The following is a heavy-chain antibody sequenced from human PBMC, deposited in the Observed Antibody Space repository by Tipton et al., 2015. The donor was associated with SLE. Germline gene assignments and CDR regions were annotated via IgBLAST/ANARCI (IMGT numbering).Heavy chain of an antibody. CDR2: IYYSGTT. CDR1: IDSISSSDYY. J-gene: IGHJ4*02. CDR3: ARILLY. V-gene: IGHV4-39*07. Sequence: TLSLTCSVSIDSISSSDYYWGWIRQPPGKGLEWIGSIYYSGTTYSNPSLKSRVTILLDTSKNQFSLKLSSVTAADTAVYYCARILLYWGQGTLVTVSS.